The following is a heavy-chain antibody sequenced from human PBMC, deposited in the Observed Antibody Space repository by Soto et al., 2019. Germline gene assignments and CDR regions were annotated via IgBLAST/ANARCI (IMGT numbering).Heavy chain of an antibody. CDR1: GGSISSGDYS. V-gene: IGHV4-30-4*01. J-gene: IGHJ5*02. CDR2: IYNSGIT. Sequence: SETLSLTCTVSGGSISSGDYSWSWVRQSPGKGLEWIGHIYNSGITYYNPLLKSRVVISIDTSRNQFSLRLNSLTAADRAVYFCARGVTVFGLVSRFWFDPWGQGTVVTVSS. D-gene: IGHD3-3*01. CDR3: ARGVTVFGLVSRFWFDP.